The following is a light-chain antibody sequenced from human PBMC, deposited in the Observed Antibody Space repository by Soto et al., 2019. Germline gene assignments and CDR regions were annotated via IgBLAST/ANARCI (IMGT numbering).Light chain of an antibody. V-gene: IGLV1-40*01. CDR3: QSYDSSLSGVV. CDR1: SANIGAGYD. CDR2: GNS. J-gene: IGLJ2*01. Sequence: QSVLTQPPSVSGAPGQSVTISCTGSSANIGAGYDVHWYQQLLGTAPKLLIYGNSNRHSGVPDRFAGSKSGTSASLAITGLQADDEADYYCQSYDSSLSGVVFGGGTKVTVL.